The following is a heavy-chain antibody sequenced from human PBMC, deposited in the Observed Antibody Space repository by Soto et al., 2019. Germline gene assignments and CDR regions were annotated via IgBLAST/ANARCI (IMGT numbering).Heavy chain of an antibody. Sequence: SETLSLTCTVSGGSISSGGYYWSWIRQHPGKGLEWIGYIYYSGSTYYNPSLKSRVTISVDTSKNQFSLKLSSVTAADTAVYYCASQYSSSTLIDYWGQGTLVTVSS. V-gene: IGHV4-31*02. CDR2: IYYSGST. D-gene: IGHD6-6*01. CDR1: GGSISSGGYY. CDR3: ASQYSSSTLIDY. J-gene: IGHJ4*02.